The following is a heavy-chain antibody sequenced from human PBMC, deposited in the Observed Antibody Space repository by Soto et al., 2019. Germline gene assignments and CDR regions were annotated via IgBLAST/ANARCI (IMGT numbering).Heavy chain of an antibody. Sequence: SETLSLTCAVYGGSFSGYYWSWIRQPPGKGLEWIGEINHSGSTNYNPSLKSRVTISVDTSKNQFSLKLSSVTAADTAVYYCARGRGFGDADYYYYMDVWGKGTTVIVSS. CDR1: GGSFSGYY. V-gene: IGHV4-34*01. CDR2: INHSGST. CDR3: ARGRGFGDADYYYYMDV. D-gene: IGHD3-10*01. J-gene: IGHJ6*03.